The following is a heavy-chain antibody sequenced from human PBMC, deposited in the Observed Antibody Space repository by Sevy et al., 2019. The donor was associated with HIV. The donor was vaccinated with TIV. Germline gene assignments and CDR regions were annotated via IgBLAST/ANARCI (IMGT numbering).Heavy chain of an antibody. CDR1: GKSLTAFS. CDR3: ATTKDYYETSGSPFDY. D-gene: IGHD3-22*01. Sequence: ASVKVSCKVSGKSLTAFSMHWVRQAPGKGLEWMGSFDPEDGETIYAQKLQGRLTMTEDTSTETAYMELSRLRSEDTAVYYCATTKDYYETSGSPFDYWGQRTLVTVSS. CDR2: FDPEDGET. J-gene: IGHJ4*02. V-gene: IGHV1-24*01.